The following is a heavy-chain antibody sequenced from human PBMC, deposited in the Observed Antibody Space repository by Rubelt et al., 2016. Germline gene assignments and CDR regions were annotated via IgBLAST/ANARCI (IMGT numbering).Heavy chain of an antibody. D-gene: IGHD4-17*01. J-gene: IGHJ2*01. CDR1: GGSMSYYY. Sequence: QVQLQESGPGLVKPSETLSLTCTVSGGSMSYYYWSWIRQSPGKGLEWIGNIYYSWSTNYNSSLKSRVTVSVDPSKNQFSLNLTSVTAADTAVYYCASSTVTNRYWYFDLWGRGTLVTVSS. CDR3: ASSTVTNRYWYFDL. CDR2: IYYSWST. V-gene: IGHV4-59*01.